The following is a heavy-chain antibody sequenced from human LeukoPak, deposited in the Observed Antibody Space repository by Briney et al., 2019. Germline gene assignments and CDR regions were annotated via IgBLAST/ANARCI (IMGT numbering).Heavy chain of an antibody. J-gene: IGHJ4*02. CDR3: ARFTWCEGDY. Sequence: SETLSLTCTVSGGSASSYYWSWIRQPPGKGLEWIGYIYYSGSTNYNPSLKSRVTISVDTSKNQFSLKLSSVTAADTAVYYCARFTWCEGDYWGQGTLVTVSS. CDR1: GGSASSYY. V-gene: IGHV4-59*02. D-gene: IGHD2-8*02. CDR2: IYYSGST.